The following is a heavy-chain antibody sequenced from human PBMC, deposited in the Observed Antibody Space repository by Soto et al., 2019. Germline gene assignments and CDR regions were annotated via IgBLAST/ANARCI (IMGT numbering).Heavy chain of an antibody. CDR2: ISYDGSNK. D-gene: IGHD6-13*01. Sequence: GGSLRLSCAASGFTLSSYAMHWVRQAPGKGLEWEAVISYDGSNKYYADSVKGRFTISRDNSKNTLYLQMNSLRAEDTAVYYCARVAAEAAAGTYYYYGMDVWGQGTTVTVSS. CDR3: ARVAAEAAAGTYYYYGMDV. CDR1: GFTLSSYA. V-gene: IGHV3-30-3*01. J-gene: IGHJ6*02.